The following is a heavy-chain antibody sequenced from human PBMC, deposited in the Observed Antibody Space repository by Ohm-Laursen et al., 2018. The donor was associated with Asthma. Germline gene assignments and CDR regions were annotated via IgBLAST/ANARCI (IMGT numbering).Heavy chain of an antibody. CDR2: IYYSGST. V-gene: IGHV4-30-4*01. Sequence: TLSLTCTVSGGSISSGDYYWSWIRQPPGKGLEWIGYIYYSGSTYYNPSLKSRVTISVDTSKNQFSLKLRSVTAADTAVYYCASSMYGGKSGGGDPFDYWGQGTLVTVSS. CDR1: GGSISSGDYY. CDR3: ASSMYGGKSGGGDPFDY. J-gene: IGHJ4*02. D-gene: IGHD4-23*01.